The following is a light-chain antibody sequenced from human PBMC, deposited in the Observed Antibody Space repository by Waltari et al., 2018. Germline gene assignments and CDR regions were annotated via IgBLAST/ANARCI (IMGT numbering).Light chain of an antibody. CDR3: QQYKSYKT. Sequence: DIQMTQSPSTLSASVGDRVTITCRASQSFGSWLAWYQQKPGKAPKVLISDVYNLESGVPSRFSGSGSGTEFTLTISSLQPDDFATYYCQQYKSYKTFGQGTRVEIK. CDR1: QSFGSW. CDR2: DVY. J-gene: IGKJ1*01. V-gene: IGKV1-5*01.